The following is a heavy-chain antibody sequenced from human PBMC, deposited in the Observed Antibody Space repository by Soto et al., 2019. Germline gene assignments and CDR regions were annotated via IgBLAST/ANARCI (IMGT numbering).Heavy chain of an antibody. CDR2: ITAGAGYT. CDR1: GYTFTAHS. CDR3: ARENFPQSGSYYDS. J-gene: IGHJ4*02. Sequence: ASVKVSCKASGYTFTAHSIHWVRQAPGQKFEWLGWITAGAGYTDYSQNFQGRVTITRDASATTAYMHLSNLKSEDTAIYYCARENFPQSGSYYDSWGQGTLVTVSS. D-gene: IGHD1-26*01. V-gene: IGHV1-3*01.